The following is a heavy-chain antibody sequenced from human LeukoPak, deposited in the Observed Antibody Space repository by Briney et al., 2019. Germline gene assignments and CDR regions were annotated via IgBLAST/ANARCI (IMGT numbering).Heavy chain of an antibody. CDR1: GFTFSDYW. J-gene: IGHJ4*02. Sequence: GGSLRLSCAASGFTFSDYWMSWVRQAPGKGLEWVANIKRDGSEKYYVDSVKGRFTISRDNAKNSLYLQMNRLRAEDPAVYYCARGPRLYSSSPIGAFDYWGQGTLVTVSS. D-gene: IGHD6-6*01. CDR2: IKRDGSEK. V-gene: IGHV3-7*01. CDR3: ARGPRLYSSSPIGAFDY.